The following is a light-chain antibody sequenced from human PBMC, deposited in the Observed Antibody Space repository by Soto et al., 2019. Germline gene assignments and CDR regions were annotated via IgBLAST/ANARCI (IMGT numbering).Light chain of an antibody. CDR3: QQYGRSPT. Sequence: EIVLTQSPGTLSLSPGERATLSCRSSQSVSSNYLAWYQQKADQAPRLVIYDVSGRATGIPDRFSGSGSGTDFTLTISRLEPEDFAVYYCQQYGRSPTFGQGTKVEIK. CDR2: DVS. CDR1: QSVSSNY. J-gene: IGKJ1*01. V-gene: IGKV3-20*01.